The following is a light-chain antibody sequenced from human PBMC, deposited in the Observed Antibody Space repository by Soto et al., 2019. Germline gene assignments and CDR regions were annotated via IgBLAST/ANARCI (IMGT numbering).Light chain of an antibody. Sequence: DIQFTHSPSFLSASVGDRVTITCRASQGISSYLAWYQQKPGTAPKVLIYAASTLQSGVPSRFSGSGSGTEFTLTISILEREHFAIYYCQPLNIYPLTVGGGIKVDIK. CDR3: QPLNIYPLT. CDR2: AAS. CDR1: QGISSY. J-gene: IGKJ4*01. V-gene: IGKV1-9*01.